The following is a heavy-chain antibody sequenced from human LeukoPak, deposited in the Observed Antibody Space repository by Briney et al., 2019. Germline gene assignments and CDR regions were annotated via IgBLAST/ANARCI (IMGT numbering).Heavy chain of an antibody. CDR3: ARDYGITIFGVVITHFDY. J-gene: IGHJ4*02. CDR2: ISAYNGNT. CDR1: GYTFTSYG. Sequence: ASVKVSCKASGYTFTSYGISWVRQAPGQGLEWMGWISAYNGNTNYAQKLQGRVTMTTDTSTNTAYMELRSLRSDDTAVYYCARDYGITIFGVVITHFDYWGQGTLVTVSS. V-gene: IGHV1-18*01. D-gene: IGHD3-3*01.